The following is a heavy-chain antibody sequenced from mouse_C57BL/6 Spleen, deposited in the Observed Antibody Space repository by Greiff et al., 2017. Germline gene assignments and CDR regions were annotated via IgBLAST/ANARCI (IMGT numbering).Heavy chain of an antibody. J-gene: IGHJ3*01. CDR3: ARDDYDRGAWFAY. CDR1: GYSITSGYY. CDR2: ISYDGSN. V-gene: IGHV3-6*01. Sequence: EVQLQQSGPGLVKPSQSLSLTCSVTGYSITSGYYWNWIRQFPGNKLEWLGYISYDGSNNYNPSLKNRIPITRDTSKNQFFLKLNSVTTEDTATYYCARDDYDRGAWFAYWGQGTLVTVSA. D-gene: IGHD2-4*01.